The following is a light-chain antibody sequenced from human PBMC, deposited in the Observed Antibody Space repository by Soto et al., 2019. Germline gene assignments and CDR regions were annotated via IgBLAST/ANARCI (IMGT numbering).Light chain of an antibody. Sequence: DIQMTQSPSSLSASVGDRVTITCQASQDISNFLNWYQQKPGKAPKLLIYDASNLETGVPSRFSGRGSGTDFTFTISSLQPEDVATYYCQQYGVLPPVLTFGPGTKLDIK. CDR2: DAS. CDR3: QQYGVLPPVLT. J-gene: IGKJ3*01. V-gene: IGKV1-33*01. CDR1: QDISNF.